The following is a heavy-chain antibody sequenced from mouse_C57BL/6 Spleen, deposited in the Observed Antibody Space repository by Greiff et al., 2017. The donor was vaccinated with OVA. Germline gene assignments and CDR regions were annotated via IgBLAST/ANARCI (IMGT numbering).Heavy chain of an antibody. D-gene: IGHD1-1*01. CDR2: INPNNGGT. V-gene: IGHV1-18*01. J-gene: IGHJ2*01. CDR3: ARRLYGSSYFFFDY. Sequence: EVQLQQSGPELVKPGASVKIPCKASGYTFTDYNMDWVKQSHGKSLEWIGDINPNNGGTIYNQKFKGKATLTVDKSSSTAYMELRSLTSEDTSVYYGARRLYGSSYFFFDYWGQGTTLTVSS. CDR1: GYTFTDYN.